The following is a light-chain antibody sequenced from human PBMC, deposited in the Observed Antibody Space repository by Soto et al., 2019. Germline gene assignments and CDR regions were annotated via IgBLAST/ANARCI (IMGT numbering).Light chain of an antibody. V-gene: IGLV2-18*02. J-gene: IGLJ3*02. CDR2: DVT. Sequence: QSALTQPPSVSGSPGQSVTISCAGTSSDVGRSNRVSWYQQPPGTAPKLMIYDVTSRSSGVPDRFSGSKSGNTASLTISGLQAEDEADYYCSSYSSISTLVFGGGTKLTVL. CDR1: SSDVGRSNR. CDR3: SSYSSISTLV.